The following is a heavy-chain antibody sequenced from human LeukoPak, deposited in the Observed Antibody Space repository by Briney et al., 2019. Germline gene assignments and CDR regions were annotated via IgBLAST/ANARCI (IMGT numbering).Heavy chain of an antibody. Sequence: GGSLRLSCAASGFTFSSYWMSWVRQAPGKGLEWVANIKQDGSEKCYVDSVKGRFTISRDNAKNSLYLQMNSLTAEDTAIYYCAKATGNLGNWGQGTLVTVSS. CDR2: IKQDGSEK. CDR3: AKATGNLGN. J-gene: IGHJ4*02. D-gene: IGHD1-1*01. CDR1: GFTFSSYW. V-gene: IGHV3-7*03.